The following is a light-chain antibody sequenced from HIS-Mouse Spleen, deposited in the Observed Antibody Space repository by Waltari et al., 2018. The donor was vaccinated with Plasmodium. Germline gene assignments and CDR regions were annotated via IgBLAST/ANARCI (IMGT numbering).Light chain of an antibody. CDR2: SES. CDR3: QQYYSYPFT. CDR1: QGISSY. V-gene: IGKV1-8*01. J-gene: IGKJ3*01. Sequence: IRMTQSPSSFSASTGDRVTITCRASQGISSYLAWYQQKPGKTPKILIYSESTLHSGVTSRFSGSGSGTDFTLTISCLQSEDFATYYCQQYYSYPFTFGPGTKVDIK.